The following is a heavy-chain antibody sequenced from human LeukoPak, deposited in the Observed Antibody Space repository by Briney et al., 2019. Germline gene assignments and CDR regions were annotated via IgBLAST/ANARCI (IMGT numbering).Heavy chain of an antibody. CDR2: ISSSGSTI. D-gene: IGHD2-2*01. J-gene: IGHJ3*02. CDR1: GFTFSSYA. Sequence: GGSLRLSCAASGFTFSSYAMSWVRQAPGKGLEWVSYISSSGSTIYYADSVKGRFTISRDNAKNSLYLQMNSLRAEDTAVYYCARGGAAAYPLDAFDIWGQGTMVTVSS. CDR3: ARGGAAAYPLDAFDI. V-gene: IGHV3-48*04.